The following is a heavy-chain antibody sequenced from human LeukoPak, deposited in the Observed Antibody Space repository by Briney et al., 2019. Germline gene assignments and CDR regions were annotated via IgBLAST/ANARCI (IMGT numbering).Heavy chain of an antibody. J-gene: IGHJ6*03. D-gene: IGHD1-26*01. CDR2: INHSGST. CDR3: ARVPRGSYYCYYMDV. V-gene: IGHV4-34*01. CDR1: GGSFSGYY. Sequence: SETLSLTCAVYGGSFSGYYWSWIRQPPGKGLEWIGEINHSGSTNYNPSLKSRVTISVDTSKNQFSLKLSSVTAADTAVYYCARVPRGSYYCYYMDVWGKGTTVTVSS.